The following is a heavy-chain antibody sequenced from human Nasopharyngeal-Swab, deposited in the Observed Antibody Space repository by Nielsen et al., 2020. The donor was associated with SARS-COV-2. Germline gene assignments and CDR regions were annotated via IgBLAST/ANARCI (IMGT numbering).Heavy chain of an antibody. V-gene: IGHV3-7*03. CDR1: GFTFSSYW. J-gene: IGHJ5*02. D-gene: IGHD3-10*01. CDR3: ARDPITMVQGGLNWFDP. Sequence: GGSLRLSCAASGFTFSSYWMSWVRQAPGKGLEWVANIKQDGSAKYYVDSVKGRFTISRDNAKNSLYLQMNSLRAEDTAVYYCARDPITMVQGGLNWFDPWGQGTLVTVSS. CDR2: IKQDGSAK.